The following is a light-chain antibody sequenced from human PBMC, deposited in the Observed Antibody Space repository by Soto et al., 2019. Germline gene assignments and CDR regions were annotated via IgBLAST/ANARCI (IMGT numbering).Light chain of an antibody. Sequence: EVVLTQSPGTLSLSPGERATLSCRASQSVSNNYLAWYKQKPGQAPRLLIYDASSRATGIPDRFSGFGSGTDFTLTISRLEPEDFAVYYCQQYGNSEWTFGQGTKVEIK. CDR2: DAS. CDR3: QQYGNSEWT. CDR1: QSVSNNY. J-gene: IGKJ1*01. V-gene: IGKV3-20*01.